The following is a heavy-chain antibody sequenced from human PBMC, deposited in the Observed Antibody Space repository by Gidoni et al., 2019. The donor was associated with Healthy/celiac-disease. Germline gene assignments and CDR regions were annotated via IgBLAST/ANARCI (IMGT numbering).Heavy chain of an antibody. CDR3: ASLRGAGHWFDP. J-gene: IGHJ5*02. D-gene: IGHD6-19*01. Sequence: EVQLVESGGGLVQPGGSLRLSCAASGFTVSSNYMSWVRQAPGKGLEWVSGSYSGGSTYYADSVKGRFTISRDNSKNTLYLQMNSLRAEDTAVYYCASLRGAGHWFDPWGQGTLVTVSS. CDR2: SYSGGST. CDR1: GFTVSSNY. V-gene: IGHV3-66*02.